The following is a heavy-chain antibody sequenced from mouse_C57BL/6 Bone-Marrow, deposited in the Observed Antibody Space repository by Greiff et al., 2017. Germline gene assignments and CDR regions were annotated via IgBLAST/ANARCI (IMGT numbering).Heavy chain of an antibody. V-gene: IGHV1-69*01. CDR1: GYTFTSYW. CDR3: AREGLRRYFDV. CDR2: IDPSDSYT. J-gene: IGHJ1*03. D-gene: IGHD2-2*01. Sequence: QVQLQQPGAELVMPGASVKLSCKASGYTFTSYWMHWVKQRPGQGLEWIGEIDPSDSYTNYNQKFKGKSTLTVDKSSSTAYMELRSLTSEDSAVYCCAREGLRRYFDVWGTGTTVTVSS.